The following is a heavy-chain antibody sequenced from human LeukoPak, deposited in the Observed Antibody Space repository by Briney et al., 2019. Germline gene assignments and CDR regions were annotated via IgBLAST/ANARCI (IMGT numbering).Heavy chain of an antibody. CDR3: ARDWAGSRSGSYYPPYFDY. CDR1: GYTFTSYG. J-gene: IGHJ4*02. D-gene: IGHD3-10*01. V-gene: IGHV1-18*01. CDR2: ISAYNGNT. Sequence: ASVKVSCKASGYTFTSYGISWVRQAPGQGLEWMGWISAYNGNTNYAQKLQGRVTMTTDTSTSTAYMELRSLRSDDTAVYYCARDWAGSRSGSYYPPYFDYWGQGTLVTVSS.